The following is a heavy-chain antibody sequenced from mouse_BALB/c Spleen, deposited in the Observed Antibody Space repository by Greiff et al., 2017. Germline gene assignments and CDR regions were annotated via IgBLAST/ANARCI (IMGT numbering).Heavy chain of an antibody. CDR1: GYTFTSYW. J-gene: IGHJ1*01. V-gene: IGHV1-69*02. Sequence: QVQLQQPGAELVKPGASVKLSCKASGYTFTSYWMHWVKQRPGQGLEWIGEIDPSDSYTNYNQKFKDKATLTADKSSSTAYMQLSSLTSEDSAVYYCARGGNRGGFDVWGAGTTVTVSS. CDR3: ARGGNRGGFDV. CDR2: IDPSDSYT.